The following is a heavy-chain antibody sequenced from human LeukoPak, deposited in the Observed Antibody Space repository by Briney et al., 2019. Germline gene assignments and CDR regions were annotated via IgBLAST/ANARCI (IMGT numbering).Heavy chain of an antibody. CDR2: ISGSGGGT. D-gene: IGHD6-6*01. V-gene: IGHV3-23*01. CDR3: AKEDSSSSRYYFEY. Sequence: GGSLRLSCAASGSTFSSYAMSWVRQAPGMGLEWVSAISGSGGGTYYADSVKGRFTISRDNAKNTLYLLMNNLRAEDTAVYYCAKEDSSSSRYYFEYWGQGTLVTVSS. CDR1: GSTFSSYA. J-gene: IGHJ4*02.